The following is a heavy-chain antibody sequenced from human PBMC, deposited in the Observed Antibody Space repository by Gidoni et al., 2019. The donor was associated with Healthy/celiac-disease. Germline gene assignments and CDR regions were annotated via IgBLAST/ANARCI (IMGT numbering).Heavy chain of an antibody. V-gene: IGHV3-48*02. D-gene: IGHD2-2*01. CDR3: AREAFRTLILVVPPALDY. J-gene: IGHJ4*02. CDR2: ISSSSSTI. CDR1: GFTFSSYS. Sequence: EVQLVESGGGLVQPGGSLSLPCAASGFTFSSYSMNWVRQAPGKGLEWVSYISSSSSTIYYADSVKGRFTISRDNAKNSLYLQMNSLRDEDTAVYYCAREAFRTLILVVPPALDYWGQGTLVTVSS.